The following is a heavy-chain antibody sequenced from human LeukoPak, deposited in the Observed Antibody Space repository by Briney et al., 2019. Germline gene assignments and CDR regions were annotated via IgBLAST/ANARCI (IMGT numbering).Heavy chain of an antibody. J-gene: IGHJ4*02. CDR3: AREPTSGREPTSGRPLDY. Sequence: SETLSLTCTVSGGSISGYFWSWVRQPAGKGREWIGRIYSSGTNHYNPSLTSRVTMSLDTSKNHLSLNLRSVTAADTAVYYCAREPTSGREPTSGRPLDYWGQGTLVTVSS. V-gene: IGHV4-4*07. CDR1: GGSISGYF. D-gene: IGHD5-12*01. CDR2: IYSSGTN.